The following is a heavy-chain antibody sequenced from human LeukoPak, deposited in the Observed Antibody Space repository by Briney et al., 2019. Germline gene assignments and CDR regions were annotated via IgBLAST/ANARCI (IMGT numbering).Heavy chain of an antibody. J-gene: IGHJ4*02. CDR1: GFTFSSYG. CDR3: AKDRTVVTPHY. D-gene: IGHD4-23*01. V-gene: IGHV3-30*18. Sequence: PGGSLRLSCAASGFTFSSYGMHWVRQAPGKGLEWVAVISYDGSNKYYADSVKGRFTISRDNSKNTLYLQMNSLRAEDTAVYYCAKDRTVVTPHYWGQGTLVTVSS. CDR2: ISYDGSNK.